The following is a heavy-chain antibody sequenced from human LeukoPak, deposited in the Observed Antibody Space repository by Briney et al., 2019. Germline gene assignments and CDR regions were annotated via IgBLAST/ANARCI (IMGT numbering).Heavy chain of an antibody. CDR2: INHSGST. Sequence: PSETLSLTCAVYGGSFSGYYWSWIRQPPGKGLEWIGEINHSGSTNYNPSLKSRVTISVDTSKNQFSLKLSSVTAADTAVYYCASLLNGGVSHWFDPWGQGTLDTVSS. CDR3: ASLLNGGVSHWFDP. V-gene: IGHV4-34*01. CDR1: GGSFSGYY. D-gene: IGHD7-27*01. J-gene: IGHJ5*02.